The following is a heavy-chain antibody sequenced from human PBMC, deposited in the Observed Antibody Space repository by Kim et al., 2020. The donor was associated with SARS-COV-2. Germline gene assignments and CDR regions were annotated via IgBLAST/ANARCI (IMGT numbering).Heavy chain of an antibody. CDR3: ARQGRGYSGYVFDY. J-gene: IGHJ4*02. V-gene: IGHV4-39*01. D-gene: IGHD5-12*01. Sequence: SETLSLTCTVSGGSISSSSYYWGWIRQPPGKGLEWIGSIYYSGSTYYTPSLQIRVTISVDTSKNQLSLKLSSVTAADTAVYYCARQGRGYSGYVFDYWGQGTLVTVSS. CDR1: GGSISSSSYY. CDR2: IYYSGST.